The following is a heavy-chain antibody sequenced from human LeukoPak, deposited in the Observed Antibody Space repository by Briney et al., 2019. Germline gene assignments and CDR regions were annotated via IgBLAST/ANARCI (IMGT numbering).Heavy chain of an antibody. Sequence: SETLSLTCSVSGGSISSSSYYWAWLRQPPGKGLEWIVSIYFSGSTYYYPTLKSRVTISADTSQNQFSLKLSAVAAADTAVYYCASGRNRGGYYSPFENWGQGTLVTVSS. CDR3: ASGRNRGGYYSPFEN. V-gene: IGHV4-39*01. J-gene: IGHJ4*02. CDR2: IYFSGST. CDR1: GGSISSSSYY. D-gene: IGHD1-26*01.